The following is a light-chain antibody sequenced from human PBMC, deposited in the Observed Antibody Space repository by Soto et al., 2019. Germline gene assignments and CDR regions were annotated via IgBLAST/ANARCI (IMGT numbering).Light chain of an antibody. CDR2: DAS. J-gene: IGKJ4*01. CDR3: QQYDSGLT. CDR1: DSVSYH. V-gene: IGKV3-15*01. Sequence: IVMTQTPATLSVSPGERVTLSCRASDSVSYHVAWYQQKPGQTPRLVIYDASSRASGIPARFSGSRSGTEFSLTISGLQSEDFGVYYCQQYDSGLTVGGGTRVDI.